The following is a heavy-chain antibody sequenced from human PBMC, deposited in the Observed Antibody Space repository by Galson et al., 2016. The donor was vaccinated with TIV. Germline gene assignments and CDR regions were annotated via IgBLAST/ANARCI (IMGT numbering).Heavy chain of an antibody. D-gene: IGHD3-22*01. Sequence: SLRLSCAASGFKFENFAMDWVRQFPGKGLEWVSSISGIGGTTYHEDSLEGRFTISRDNSKNTLYLQMNSLRAADTAIYYCAESPTSGTYYYDGSGYSSFFDYWGQGSLVTVSS. CDR1: GFKFENFA. CDR3: AESPTSGTYYYDGSGYSSFFDY. V-gene: IGHV3-23*01. CDR2: ISGIGGTT. J-gene: IGHJ4*02.